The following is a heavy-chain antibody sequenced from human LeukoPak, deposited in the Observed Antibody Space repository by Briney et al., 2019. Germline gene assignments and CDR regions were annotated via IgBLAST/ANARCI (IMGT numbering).Heavy chain of an antibody. CDR2: ISGSGGST. CDR1: GFTVSSNS. V-gene: IGHV3-23*01. Sequence: RGSLRLSCTVSGFTVSSNSMSWVRQAPGKGLEWVSAISGSGGSTYYADSVKGRFTISRDNSKNTLYLQMNSLRAEDTAVYYCAKKVRRDGYNLFDYWGQGTLVTVSS. D-gene: IGHD5-24*01. CDR3: AKKVRRDGYNLFDY. J-gene: IGHJ4*02.